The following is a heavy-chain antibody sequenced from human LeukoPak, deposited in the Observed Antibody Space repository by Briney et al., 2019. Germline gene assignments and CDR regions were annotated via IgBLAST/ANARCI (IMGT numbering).Heavy chain of an antibody. Sequence: GGSLRLSCAASGFTFSSYWMHWVRQVPGKGLVWVSHIDSDGSGTTYADSVKGRFTISRDNARNTLYLQMNNLRDEDTAVYYCARGTEGYATDFDYWGQGTLVTVSS. V-gene: IGHV3-74*01. CDR1: GFTFSSYW. CDR2: IDSDGSGT. D-gene: IGHD2-8*01. CDR3: ARGTEGYATDFDY. J-gene: IGHJ4*02.